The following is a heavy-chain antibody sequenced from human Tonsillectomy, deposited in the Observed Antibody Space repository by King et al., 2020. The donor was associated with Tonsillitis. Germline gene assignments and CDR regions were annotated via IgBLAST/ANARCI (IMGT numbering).Heavy chain of an antibody. CDR1: GGSFSSYY. Sequence: VQLQQWGAGLLKPSETLSLTCAVYGGSFSSYYWSWIRQPPGEGLEWIGEINHSGSTNYNPSLKSRVTISVDTSKNQFSLKLTSVTAADTAVYYCSSGSYFYFGYWGQGALVTVSS. D-gene: IGHD3-10*01. CDR3: SSGSYFYFGY. J-gene: IGHJ4*02. CDR2: INHSGST. V-gene: IGHV4-34*01.